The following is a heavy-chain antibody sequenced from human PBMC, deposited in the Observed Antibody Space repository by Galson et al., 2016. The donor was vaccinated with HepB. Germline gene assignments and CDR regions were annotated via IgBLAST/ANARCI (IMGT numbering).Heavy chain of an antibody. V-gene: IGHV6-1*01. CDR2: TYYRSTKWNN. J-gene: IGHJ6*02. D-gene: IGHD1-7*01. CDR1: GDSVFSNSVA. CDR3: ARDLELLELSRYYYGMDV. Sequence: CAISGDSVFSNSVAWNWIRQSPSRGLEWLGRTYYRSTKWNNDYAVSVESRVTIEADTSKNQFSLQLSSVTPEDTAVYYCARDLELLELSRYYYGMDVWGQGTTVTVSS.